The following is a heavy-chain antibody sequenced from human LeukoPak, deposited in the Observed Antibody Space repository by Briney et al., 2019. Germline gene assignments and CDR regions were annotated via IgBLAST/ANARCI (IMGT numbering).Heavy chain of an antibody. Sequence: ASVKVSCKASGHTFTSYDINWVRQATGQGLEWMGWMNPNSGNTGYAQKFQGRVTMTRNTSISTAYMELSSLRSEDTAVYYCARGSDYYDSSGSDFDYWGQGTLVTVSS. CDR2: MNPNSGNT. CDR1: GHTFTSYD. CDR3: ARGSDYYDSSGSDFDY. D-gene: IGHD3-22*01. J-gene: IGHJ4*02. V-gene: IGHV1-8*01.